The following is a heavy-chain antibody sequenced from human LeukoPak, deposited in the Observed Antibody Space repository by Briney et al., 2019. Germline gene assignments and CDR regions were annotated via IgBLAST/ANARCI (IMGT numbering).Heavy chain of an antibody. J-gene: IGHJ5*01. CDR2: IIPLFGTT. CDR1: GGTFTSYG. CDR3: AREGNGGSGS. Sequence: ASVKVSCKASGGTFTSYGLGWVRQAPGDGLEWMGNIIPLFGTTNYAQKFQGRVTFTTDETAGTVFMELSNLNSDDTAIYYCAREGNGGSGSWGQGTLVTVSS. V-gene: IGHV1-69*05. D-gene: IGHD2-15*01.